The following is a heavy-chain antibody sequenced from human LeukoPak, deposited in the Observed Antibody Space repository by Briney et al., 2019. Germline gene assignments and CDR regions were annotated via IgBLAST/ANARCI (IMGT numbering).Heavy chain of an antibody. CDR1: GFTFSDYY. Sequence: PGGSLRLSCAASGFTFSDYYMSWIRQAPGKGLEWVSYISSSSSYTNYADSVKGRFTISRDNAKNSLYLQMNSLRAEDTAVYYCANRWVSMTQVDYWGQGTLVTVSS. V-gene: IGHV3-11*03. J-gene: IGHJ4*02. D-gene: IGHD2/OR15-2a*01. CDR2: ISSSSSYT. CDR3: ANRWVSMTQVDY.